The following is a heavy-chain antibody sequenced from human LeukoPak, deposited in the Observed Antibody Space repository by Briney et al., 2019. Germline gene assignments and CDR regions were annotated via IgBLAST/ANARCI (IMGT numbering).Heavy chain of an antibody. J-gene: IGHJ3*02. CDR1: GGSISSSSYY. Sequence: SETLSLTCTVSGGSISSSSYYWGWIRQPPGKGLEWIGSIYYSGSTYYNPSLKSRVTISVDTSKNQFSLKLSSVTAADTAVYYCASRAAPWAFDIWGQGTMVTVSS. D-gene: IGHD6-25*01. CDR2: IYYSGST. CDR3: ASRAAPWAFDI. V-gene: IGHV4-39*01.